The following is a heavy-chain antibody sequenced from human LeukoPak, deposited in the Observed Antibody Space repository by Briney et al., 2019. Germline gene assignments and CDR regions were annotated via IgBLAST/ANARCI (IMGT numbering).Heavy chain of an antibody. V-gene: IGHV1-2*02. D-gene: IGHD1-26*01. Sequence: ASVKVSCKASGYTFTGSYMHWVRQAPGQGLEWMGWINPNSGGTNYAQKFQGRVTMTRDTSISTAYMELSRLRSDDTAVYYCAMGSPVSSGSDEYWDQGTLVTVSS. CDR3: AMGSPVSSGSDEY. CDR1: GYTFTGSY. J-gene: IGHJ4*02. CDR2: INPNSGGT.